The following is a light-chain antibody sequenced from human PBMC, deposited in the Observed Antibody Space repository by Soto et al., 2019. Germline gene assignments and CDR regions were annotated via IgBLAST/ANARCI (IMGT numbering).Light chain of an antibody. V-gene: IGKV1-13*02. CDR1: QGIGSS. CDR2: STS. Sequence: AIKLTQSPSSLSASVGARVTITCRASQGIGSSLAWYQQKPGKPPRVLIYSTSTLSNGVPSRFSGSGSGTDFSLTIISLQPEDFVTYFCQQVNTFPFTFGGGTKVDIK. J-gene: IGKJ4*01. CDR3: QQVNTFPFT.